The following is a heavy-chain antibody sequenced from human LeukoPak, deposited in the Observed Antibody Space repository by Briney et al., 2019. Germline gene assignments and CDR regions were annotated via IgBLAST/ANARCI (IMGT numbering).Heavy chain of an antibody. J-gene: IGHJ5*02. V-gene: IGHV4-61*01. Sequence: PSETLSLTCTVSGGSVSSGSYYWSWIRQPPGKGLEWIGYIYYSGSTNYNPSLKSRVTISVDTSKNQFSLKLSSVTAADTAVYYCARDKWELRGGGFDPWGRGTLVTVSS. D-gene: IGHD1-26*01. CDR2: IYYSGST. CDR3: ARDKWELRGGGFDP. CDR1: GGSVSSGSYY.